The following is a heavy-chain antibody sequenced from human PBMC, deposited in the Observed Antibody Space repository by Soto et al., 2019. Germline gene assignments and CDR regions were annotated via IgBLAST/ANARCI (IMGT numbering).Heavy chain of an antibody. D-gene: IGHD5-12*01. Sequence: PGGSLRVSCAASGFTFSSYAMSWVRQAPGKGLEWVSAISGSGGSTYYADSVKGRFTISRDNSKNTLYLQMNSLRAEDTAVYYCAKDIVATGGRYFDPWGQGTLVTVSS. V-gene: IGHV3-23*01. J-gene: IGHJ5*02. CDR1: GFTFSSYA. CDR2: ISGSGGST. CDR3: AKDIVATGGRYFDP.